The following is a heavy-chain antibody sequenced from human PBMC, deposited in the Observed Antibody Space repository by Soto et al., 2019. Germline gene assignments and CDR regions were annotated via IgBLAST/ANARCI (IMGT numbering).Heavy chain of an antibody. CDR2: ISPSNTYI. D-gene: IGHD1-26*01. V-gene: IGHV3-21*01. J-gene: IGHJ3*02. Sequence: GGSLRLSCAASGFTFTTYNMNWVRQAPGKGLEWVSSISPSNTYIYYADSVKGRFAISRDNAKNSLYLQMSSLRAEDTAVYYCAKVHDVRREPLEIWGQGTVVTVS. CDR3: AKVHDVRREPLEI. CDR1: GFTFTTYN.